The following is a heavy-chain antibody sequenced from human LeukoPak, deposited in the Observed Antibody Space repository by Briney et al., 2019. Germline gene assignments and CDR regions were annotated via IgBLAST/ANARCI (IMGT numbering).Heavy chain of an antibody. V-gene: IGHV4-59*01. CDR3: ARVRITIFGVAYYYYGMDV. CDR1: SGSISSYY. Sequence: SSETLSLTCTVSSGSISSYYWSWIRQPPGKGLEWIGYIYDSGSTNYNPSLKSRVTISVDTSKNQFSLKLSSVTAADTAVYYCARVRITIFGVAYYYYGMDVWGQGTTVTVSS. D-gene: IGHD3-3*01. CDR2: IYDSGST. J-gene: IGHJ6*02.